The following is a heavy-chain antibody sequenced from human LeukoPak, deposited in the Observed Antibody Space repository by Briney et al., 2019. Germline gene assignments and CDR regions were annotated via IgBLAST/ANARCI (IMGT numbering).Heavy chain of an antibody. J-gene: IGHJ5*02. CDR1: GFTFSSYG. V-gene: IGHV3-30*02. Sequence: GGSLRLSCAASGFTFSSYGMHWARQAPGKGLEWVAFIRYDGSNKYYADSVKGRFTISRDNSKNTLYLHMNSLRPEDTSVYYCAKDAADYGDYGAWFDPWGQGTLVTVSS. D-gene: IGHD4-17*01. CDR2: IRYDGSNK. CDR3: AKDAADYGDYGAWFDP.